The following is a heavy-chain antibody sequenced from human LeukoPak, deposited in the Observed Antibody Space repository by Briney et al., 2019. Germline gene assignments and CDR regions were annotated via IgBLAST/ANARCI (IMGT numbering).Heavy chain of an antibody. CDR3: ARDSLRFLEWLSPSYGMDV. CDR1: GYTLTSYD. V-gene: IGHV1-8*01. CDR2: MNPSSGNT. J-gene: IGHJ6*02. D-gene: IGHD3-3*01. Sequence: ASVKVSCKASGYTLTSYDINWVRQATGQGLEWMGWMNPSSGNTGYAQKFQGRVTMTRNTSISTAYMELSSLRSEDTAVYYCARDSLRFLEWLSPSYGMDVWGQGTTVTVSS.